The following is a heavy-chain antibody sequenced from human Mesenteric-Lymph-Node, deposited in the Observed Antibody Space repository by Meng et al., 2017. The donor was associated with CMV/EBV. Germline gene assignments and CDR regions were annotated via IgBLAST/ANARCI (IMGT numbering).Heavy chain of an antibody. CDR2: INHSGNT. V-gene: IGHV4-34*01. CDR1: GGSFSGYY. J-gene: IGHJ1*01. Sequence: GGSFSGYYWSWIRQPPGKGLEWIGEINHSGNTNYNPSLKSRVSMSVDTPKNQFSLNLNSVTAADTAVYYCARVPEYCTSTGCFSEYFHHWGQGTLVTVS. CDR3: ARVPEYCTSTGCFSEYFHH. D-gene: IGHD2-2*01.